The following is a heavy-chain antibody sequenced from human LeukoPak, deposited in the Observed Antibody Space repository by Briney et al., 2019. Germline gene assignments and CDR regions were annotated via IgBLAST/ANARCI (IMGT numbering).Heavy chain of an antibody. CDR2: ISGSGGST. V-gene: IGHV3-23*01. D-gene: IGHD6-19*01. CDR3: AKPLTIAVAGAP. Sequence: GGSLRLSCAASGFTFSSYAMSWVRQAPGKGLEWVSAISGSGGSTYYADSVKGRFTISRDNSKNTLYLQMNCLRAEDTAVYYCAKPLTIAVAGAPWGQGTLVTVSS. J-gene: IGHJ5*02. CDR1: GFTFSSYA.